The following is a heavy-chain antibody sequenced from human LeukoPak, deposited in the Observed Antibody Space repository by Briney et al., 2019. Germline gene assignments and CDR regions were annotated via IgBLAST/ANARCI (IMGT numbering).Heavy chain of an antibody. Sequence: PGGSLRLSCAASGFTFSSYGMHWVRQAPGKGLEWVAFIRYDGSNKYYADSVKGRFTISRDNSKNTLYLQMNSLRAEDTAVYYCAKAGRAYQLPPYYYYYYMDVWGKGTTVTVSS. D-gene: IGHD2-2*01. CDR1: GFTFSSYG. CDR3: AKAGRAYQLPPYYYYYYMDV. CDR2: IRYDGSNK. J-gene: IGHJ6*03. V-gene: IGHV3-30*02.